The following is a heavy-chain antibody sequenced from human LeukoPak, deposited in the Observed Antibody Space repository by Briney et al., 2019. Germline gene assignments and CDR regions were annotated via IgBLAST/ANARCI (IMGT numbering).Heavy chain of an antibody. D-gene: IGHD4-17*01. CDR2: IYSTGST. CDR1: GVSISSYY. V-gene: IGHV4-4*07. J-gene: IGHJ5*02. CDR3: ARDLSVTKNWFDP. Sequence: SETLSLTCTVSGVSISSYYWSWIRQPAGKGLEWIGRIYSTGSTKCNPSLKSRVTISVDKSKNQVSLKLSSVTAADTAVYYCARDLSVTKNWFDPWGQGTLVTVSS.